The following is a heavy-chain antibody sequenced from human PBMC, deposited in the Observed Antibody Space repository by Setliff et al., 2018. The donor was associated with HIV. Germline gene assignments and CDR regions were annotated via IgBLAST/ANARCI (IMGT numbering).Heavy chain of an antibody. CDR1: GGSFSGYY. D-gene: IGHD6-13*01. CDR3: ARGGNSSSWYLYYFDY. Sequence: SETLSLTCAVYGGSFSGYYWSWIRQPPGKRLEWIGEINHSGSTNYNPSLKSRVTISVDTSKNQFSLKLSSVTAADTAVYYCARGGNSSSWYLYYFDYWGQGTLVTVSS. J-gene: IGHJ4*02. CDR2: INHSGST. V-gene: IGHV4-34*01.